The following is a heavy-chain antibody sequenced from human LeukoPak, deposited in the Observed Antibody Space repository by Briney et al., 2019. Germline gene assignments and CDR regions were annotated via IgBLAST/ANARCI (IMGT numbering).Heavy chain of an antibody. CDR3: ASILYGSNGFDY. CDR1: GGSISSYY. Sequence: PSETLSLTCTVSGGSISSYYWSWIRQPPGKGLEYIAYMHYSGVTNYNPSLKSRVSMSVDTSKNQLSLRLTSVTAADTAVYYCASILYGSNGFDYWGQGTLVTVFS. CDR2: MHYSGVT. J-gene: IGHJ4*02. V-gene: IGHV4-59*01. D-gene: IGHD4/OR15-4a*01.